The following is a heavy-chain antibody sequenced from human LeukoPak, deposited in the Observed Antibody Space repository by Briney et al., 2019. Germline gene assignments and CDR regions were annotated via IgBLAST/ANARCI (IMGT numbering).Heavy chain of an antibody. CDR3: ARRDCSGGSCYFQP. Sequence: SESLSLTCTVSGGSVSSSSHYWNWIRQPPGKGLEWIGSIYYSGSTNYNPSLQSRVTISVDTSKNQFSLRLSSVTAADTAMYYCARRDCSGGSCYFQPWGQGTLVTVSS. J-gene: IGHJ1*01. CDR1: GGSVSSSSHY. CDR2: IYYSGST. V-gene: IGHV4-39*01. D-gene: IGHD2-15*01.